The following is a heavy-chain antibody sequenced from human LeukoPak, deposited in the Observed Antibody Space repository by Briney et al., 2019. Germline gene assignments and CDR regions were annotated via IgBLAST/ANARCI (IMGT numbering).Heavy chain of an antibody. D-gene: IGHD2-15*01. CDR3: ARHYCTGDNCYYFDY. J-gene: IGHJ4*02. Sequence: SETLSLTGTVSGGSISSYYWSWIRQPPGKGLEWIGFVYYSGSTNYNPSLKSRVTLSVDTSKNQFSLKLNSVTAADTAVYYCARHYCTGDNCYYFDYWGQGTLVTVSS. CDR1: GGSISSYY. CDR2: VYYSGST. V-gene: IGHV4-59*01.